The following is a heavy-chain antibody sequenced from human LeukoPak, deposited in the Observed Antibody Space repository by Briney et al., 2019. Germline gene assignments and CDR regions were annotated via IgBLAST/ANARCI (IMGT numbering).Heavy chain of an antibody. CDR3: ARPHYGSGSLDS. J-gene: IGHJ4*02. CDR1: GGSFRGRY. D-gene: IGHD3-10*01. Sequence: SETLSLTCAVYGGSFRGRYWTWIRQPPGKGLEWIGEINHSGSTTYNPSLNNRVTISVDTSKNQFSLKLTSVTAADTAVYYCARPHYGSGSLDSWGQGTLVTVSS. CDR2: INHSGST. V-gene: IGHV4-34*01.